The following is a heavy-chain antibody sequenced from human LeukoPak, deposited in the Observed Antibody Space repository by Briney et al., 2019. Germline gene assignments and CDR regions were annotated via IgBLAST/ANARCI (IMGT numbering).Heavy chain of an antibody. D-gene: IGHD6-13*01. J-gene: IGHJ4*02. V-gene: IGHV4-34*01. CDR1: GGSFSGYY. CDR3: ARDRDSSTWYYFDH. CDR2: INHRGST. Sequence: PSETLSLTCAVYGGSFSGYYWSWIRQPPGKGLEWIGEINHRGSTNYNPSLKSRVTLTVDTSKNQFSLNLSSVTATDTAVYYRARDRDSSTWYYFDHWGQGTLVTVSS.